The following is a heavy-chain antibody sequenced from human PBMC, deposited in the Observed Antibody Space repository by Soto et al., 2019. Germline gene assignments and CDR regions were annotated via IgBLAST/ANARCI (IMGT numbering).Heavy chain of an antibody. CDR1: GDSVSSNSAA. Sequence: PSQTLSLTCAISGDSVSSNSAAWSWIRQSPSRGLEWLGRTYYRSKWYNDYAVSVKSRITINPDTSKNQFSLHLYSVTPEDTAVYYCTGITWFRGMDVWGQGTPVTVSS. V-gene: IGHV6-1*01. D-gene: IGHD3-10*01. CDR2: TYYRSKWYN. CDR3: TGITWFRGMDV. J-gene: IGHJ6*02.